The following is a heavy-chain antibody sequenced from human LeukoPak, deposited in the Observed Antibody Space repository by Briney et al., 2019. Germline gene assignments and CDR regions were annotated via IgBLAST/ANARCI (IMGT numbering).Heavy chain of an antibody. CDR1: GFTFTGSY. J-gene: IGHJ4*02. Sequence: RASVKVSCKASGFTFTGSYMHWVRQATGQGLEWMGWMNPNSGNTGYAQKFQGRVTMTRNTSISTAYMELSSLRSEDTAVYYCARAVYSSGWYGYWGQGTLVTVSS. CDR3: ARAVYSSGWYGY. D-gene: IGHD6-19*01. V-gene: IGHV1-8*02. CDR2: MNPNSGNT.